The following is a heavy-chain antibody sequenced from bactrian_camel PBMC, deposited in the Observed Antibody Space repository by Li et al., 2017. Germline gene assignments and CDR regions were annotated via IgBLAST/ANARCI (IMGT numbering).Heavy chain of an antibody. CDR2: IYSGPTNI. CDR1: KFTFSSYY. CDR3: AADFGPYCSGSYLARRSNF. J-gene: IGHJ4*01. D-gene: IGHD2*01. Sequence: HVQLVESGGGLVQPGGSLRLSCTVSKFTFSSYYINWVRQAPGKGLEWVGTIYSGPTNIYYAESVKGRFTISRDDAKNTVYLQMDSLKPEDTAMYYCAADFGPYCSGSYLARRSNFRGQGTQVTVS. V-gene: IGHV3-2*01.